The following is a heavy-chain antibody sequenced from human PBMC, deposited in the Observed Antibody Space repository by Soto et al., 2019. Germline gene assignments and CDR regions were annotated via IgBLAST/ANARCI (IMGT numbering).Heavy chain of an antibody. D-gene: IGHD3-22*01. V-gene: IGHV1-2*02. J-gene: IGHJ6*02. Sequence: QVHLVQSGAEVKKPGASVQVSCKASGYTFTDYYIHWVRQAPGQGLEWMGWINPNSGGTKYAQQLQVRLTMTRDTSSSTSYMELSRLRSDDTAVYYCARDWYYFDSSGYSKPVYYHYYGLDVWGQGTTVTVSS. CDR2: INPNSGGT. CDR3: ARDWYYFDSSGYSKPVYYHYYGLDV. CDR1: GYTFTDYY.